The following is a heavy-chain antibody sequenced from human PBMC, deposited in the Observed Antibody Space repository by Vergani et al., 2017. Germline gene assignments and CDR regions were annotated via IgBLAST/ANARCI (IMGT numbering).Heavy chain of an antibody. CDR2: VYHGGRT. D-gene: IGHD4-17*01. J-gene: IGHJ4*02. CDR3: ARQRDYASYFDY. Sequence: QVQMQESGPGLVKPSETLSLTCAVSGYSISSGYFWGWIRRPPGKVMEWIGSVYHGGRTSFNPSFKSRVTISVDTSKNQFFLGLSSVTAADTAIYYCARQRDYASYFDYWGQGTLVTVSS. CDR1: GYSISSGYF. V-gene: IGHV4-38-2*01.